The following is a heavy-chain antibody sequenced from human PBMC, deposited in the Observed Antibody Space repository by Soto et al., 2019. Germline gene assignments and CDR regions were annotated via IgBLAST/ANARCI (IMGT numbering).Heavy chain of an antibody. CDR1: GFTFDDYA. D-gene: IGHD3-3*01. J-gene: IGHJ6*02. CDR2: ISWDGGST. Sequence: PGGSLRLSCAASGFTFDDYAMHWVRQTPGKGLEWVSLISWDGGSTYYADSVKGRFTISRGNSKNSLYLQMNSLRAEDTALYYCAKDSDFWSGFSNYYYFGLDVWGQGTTVTVSS. CDR3: AKDSDFWSGFSNYYYFGLDV. V-gene: IGHV3-43D*04.